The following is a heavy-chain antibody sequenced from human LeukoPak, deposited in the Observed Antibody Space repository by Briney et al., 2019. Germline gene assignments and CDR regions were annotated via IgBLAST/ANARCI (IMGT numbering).Heavy chain of an antibody. V-gene: IGHV1-8*01. CDR2: MNPNSGNT. Sequence: GASVKVSCKASGYTFTSYDINWVRQATGQGLEWMGWMNPNSGNTGYAQKFQGRVTMTRNTSISTAYTELSSLRSEDTAVYYCARFSYCTNGVCPPAWGQGTLVTVSS. J-gene: IGHJ4*02. D-gene: IGHD2-8*01. CDR1: GYTFTSYD. CDR3: ARFSYCTNGVCPPA.